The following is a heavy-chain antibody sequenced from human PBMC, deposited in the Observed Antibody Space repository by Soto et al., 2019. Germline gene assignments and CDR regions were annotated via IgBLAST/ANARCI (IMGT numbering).Heavy chain of an antibody. V-gene: IGHV4-31*03. J-gene: IGHJ6*02. Sequence: QVQLQEWGPGLVKPSQTLSLTCTVSGGSISSGGYYWSWIRQHPGKGLEWIGYIYYSGSTYYNPSLKSRVTISVDTSKNQFSLKLSSVTAADTAVYYCARVQSERDYYYYYGMDVWGQGTTVTVSS. CDR1: GGSISSGGYY. CDR3: ARVQSERDYYYYYGMDV. CDR2: IYYSGST.